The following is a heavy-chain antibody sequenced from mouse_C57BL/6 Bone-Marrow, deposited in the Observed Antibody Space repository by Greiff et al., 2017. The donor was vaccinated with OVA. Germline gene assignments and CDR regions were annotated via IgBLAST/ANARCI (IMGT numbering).Heavy chain of an antibody. Sequence: VQLQQSGPELVKPGASVKISCKASGYAFSSSWMNWVKQRPGKGLEWIGRIYPGDGDTNYNGKFKGKATLTADKSSSTAYMQLSSLTSEDSAVYFCARGWLLSYYYAMDYWGQGTSVTVSS. CDR3: ARGWLLSYYYAMDY. V-gene: IGHV1-82*01. CDR2: IYPGDGDT. CDR1: GYAFSSSW. J-gene: IGHJ4*01. D-gene: IGHD2-3*01.